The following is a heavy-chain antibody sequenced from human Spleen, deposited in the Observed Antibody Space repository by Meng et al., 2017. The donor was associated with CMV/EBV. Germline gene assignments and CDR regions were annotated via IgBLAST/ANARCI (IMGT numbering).Heavy chain of an antibody. J-gene: IGHJ6*02. CDR1: GYTFTSYG. CDR2: ISAYNGNT. D-gene: IGHD2-2*01. CDR3: ARGLGVFVVVPAAMDV. Sequence: ASVKVSCKASGYTFTSYGISWVRQAPGQGLEWMGWISAYNGNTNYAQKLQGRVTVTTDTSTSTAYMELRSLRSDDTAVYYCARGLGVFVVVPAAMDVWGQGTTVTVSS. V-gene: IGHV1-18*01.